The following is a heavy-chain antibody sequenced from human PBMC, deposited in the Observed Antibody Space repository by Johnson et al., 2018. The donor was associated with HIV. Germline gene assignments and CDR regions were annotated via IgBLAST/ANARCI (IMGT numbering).Heavy chain of an antibody. J-gene: IGHJ3*02. CDR2: IQYDGTNK. Sequence: QMLLVESGGGVVQPGRSLRLSCAASGFTFSSYGMHWVRQVPGNGLEWATFIQYDGTNKYYADSVKGRFTISRDNSKNTLYLQMYSLRAEDTAVYYCAKDLSYPKTRAFDIWGQGTMVTVSS. CDR1: GFTFSSYG. V-gene: IGHV3-30*02. D-gene: IGHD2/OR15-2a*01. CDR3: AKDLSYPKTRAFDI.